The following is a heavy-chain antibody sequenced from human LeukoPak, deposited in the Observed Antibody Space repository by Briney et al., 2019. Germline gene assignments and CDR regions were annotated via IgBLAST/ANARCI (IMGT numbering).Heavy chain of an antibody. Sequence: GASVKVSCKASGGTFSSYAISWVRQAPGQGLEWMGRIIPILGIANYAQKFQGRVTITADKSTSTAYMELSSLRSEDTAVYYCARSQGDSSGYNYGMDVWGQGTTVTVSS. CDR1: GGTFSSYA. D-gene: IGHD3-22*01. CDR2: IIPILGIA. CDR3: ARSQGDSSGYNYGMDV. V-gene: IGHV1-69*04. J-gene: IGHJ6*02.